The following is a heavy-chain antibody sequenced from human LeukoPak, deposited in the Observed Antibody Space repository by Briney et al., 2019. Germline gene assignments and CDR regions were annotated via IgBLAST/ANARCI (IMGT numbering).Heavy chain of an antibody. V-gene: IGHV3-23*01. CDR3: AKRDYSDTSGYLPLFDC. CDR1: GFTFSTYA. J-gene: IGHJ4*02. Sequence: GGSLRLSCAASGFTFSTYAMAWVRQAPGKGLEWVSGVTAGGATTFYADSVKGRFTISRDNSKNTLYLQMNSLRAEDTAVYYCAKRDYSDTSGYLPLFDCWGQGTLVTVSS. CDR2: VTAGGATT. D-gene: IGHD3-22*01.